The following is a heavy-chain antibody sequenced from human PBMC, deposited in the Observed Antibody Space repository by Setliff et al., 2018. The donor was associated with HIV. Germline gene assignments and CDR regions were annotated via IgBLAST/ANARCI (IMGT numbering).Heavy chain of an antibody. Sequence: ASVKVSCKASGYTFSTNAIHWVRQAPGQRLEWMGYINAGDDNTRYSQKFQGRVTITRDTSANTAYMELSSLRSEDTAVYYCAREAPDDHFDHWGQGTLVTVSS. V-gene: IGHV1-3*01. CDR3: AREAPDDHFDH. J-gene: IGHJ4*02. D-gene: IGHD1-1*01. CDR1: GYTFSTNA. CDR2: INAGDDNT.